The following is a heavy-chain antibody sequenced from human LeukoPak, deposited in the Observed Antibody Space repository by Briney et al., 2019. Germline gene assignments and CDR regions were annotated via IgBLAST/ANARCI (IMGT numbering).Heavy chain of an antibody. CDR1: GFTFSSYW. Sequence: GGSPRLSCAASGFTFSSYWMHWVRQAPGKGLVWVSRIKTDGTNTRYADSVEGRFTISRDNAKNTLYLQMNSLRAEDTAVYYCARDRWPSGFDSWGQGTLVTVSS. J-gene: IGHJ4*02. CDR2: IKTDGTNT. V-gene: IGHV3-74*01. D-gene: IGHD1-14*01. CDR3: ARDRWPSGFDS.